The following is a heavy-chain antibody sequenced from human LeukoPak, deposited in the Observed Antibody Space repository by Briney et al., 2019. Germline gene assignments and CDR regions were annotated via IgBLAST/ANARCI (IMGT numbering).Heavy chain of an antibody. D-gene: IGHD6-19*01. J-gene: IGHJ4*02. CDR3: ARVTSSGWYTLDY. Sequence: GGSLRLSCAASVFTFNTYSMYWVRQAPGKGLEFLSAISSDGVTTYYANSVKGRFTISRDNSKNTLYLQMNSLRADDTAVYYCARVTSSGWYTLDYWGQGTLVTVSS. V-gene: IGHV3-64*01. CDR2: ISSDGVTT. CDR1: VFTFNTYS.